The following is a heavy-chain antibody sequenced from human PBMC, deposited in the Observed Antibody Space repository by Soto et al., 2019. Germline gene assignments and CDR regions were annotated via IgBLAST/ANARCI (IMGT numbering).Heavy chain of an antibody. CDR1: GGTFKTYE. V-gene: IGHV1-69*01. J-gene: IGHJ5*02. CDR3: GGRGIGTPWSAIDA. CDR2: IVPLFGTT. Sequence: QVHLVQSGAEVKKPGSSVKVSCRASGGTFKTYEINWVRQAPGQGLEWMGGIVPLFGTTNWAQQFQGRVTFSADESTSTAYMELSSLRSEDTAVYYCGGRGIGTPWSAIDAWGQGALVTVSS. D-gene: IGHD3-3*01.